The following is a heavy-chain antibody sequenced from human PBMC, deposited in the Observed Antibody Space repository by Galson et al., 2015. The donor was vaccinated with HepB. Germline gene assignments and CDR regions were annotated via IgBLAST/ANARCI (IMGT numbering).Heavy chain of an antibody. CDR2: INAGNGNT. D-gene: IGHD2-15*01. Sequence: SVTVSCKASGYTFTSYAMHWVRQAPGQRLEWMGWINAGNGNTKYSQKFQGRVTITRDTSASTAYMELSSLRSEDTAVYYCARPRRDIVVFDPWGQGTLVTVSS. V-gene: IGHV1-3*01. CDR1: GYTFTSYA. CDR3: ARPRRDIVVFDP. J-gene: IGHJ5*02.